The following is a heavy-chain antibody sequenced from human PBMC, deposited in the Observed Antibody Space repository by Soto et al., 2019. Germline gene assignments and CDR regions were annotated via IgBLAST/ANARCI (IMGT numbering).Heavy chain of an antibody. V-gene: IGHV4-34*01. CDR3: ARGDRIAAPYGMDV. D-gene: IGHD6-13*01. CDR1: SGSLSDHY. Sequence: PSETLSLTCAVFSGSLSDHYWTWVRQSPGKGLEWIGEIHPSGSTDSSASLKSRVTLSLDTSKNQFSLKLSSVTAADTAVYYCARGDRIAAPYGMDVWGQGTTVTVSS. CDR2: IHPSGST. J-gene: IGHJ6*02.